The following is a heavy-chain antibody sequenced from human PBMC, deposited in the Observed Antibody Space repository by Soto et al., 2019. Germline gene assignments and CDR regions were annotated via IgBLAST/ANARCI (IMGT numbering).Heavy chain of an antibody. V-gene: IGHV3-72*01. J-gene: IGHJ4*02. CDR2: TRNKANSYTT. D-gene: IGHD4-17*01. CDR3: ARGPSTVTTHPRVYYFDY. CDR1: GFTFSDHY. Sequence: GGSLRLSCAASGFTFSDHYMDWVRQAPGKGLEWVGRTRNKANSYTTEYAASVKGRFTISRDDSKNSLYLQMNSLKTEDTAVYYCARGPSTVTTHPRVYYFDYWGQGTLVTVSS.